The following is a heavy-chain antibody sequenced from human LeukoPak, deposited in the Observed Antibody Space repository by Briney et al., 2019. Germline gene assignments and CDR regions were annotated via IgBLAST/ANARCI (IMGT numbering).Heavy chain of an antibody. V-gene: IGHV4-34*01. Sequence: PSETLSLTCAVYGGSFSGYYWSWIRQPPGKGLEWIGEINHSGSTNYNPSLKSRVTISVDTSKNQFSLKLSSVTAADTAVYYCARGLGELSYYYYYYMDVWGKGTTVTVSS. D-gene: IGHD1-26*01. CDR1: GGSFSGYY. CDR3: ARGLGELSYYYYYYMDV. J-gene: IGHJ6*03. CDR2: INHSGST.